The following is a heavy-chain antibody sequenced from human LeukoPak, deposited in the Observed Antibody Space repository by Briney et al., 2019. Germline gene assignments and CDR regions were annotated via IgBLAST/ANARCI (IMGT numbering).Heavy chain of an antibody. V-gene: IGHV3-21*01. CDR1: GFIFRDHA. Sequence: PGGSLRLSCTASGFIFRDHAMSWFRQAPGKGLECVSSISSSSSSIYYADSVKGRFTISRDDAKNSLYLQMNSLRAEDTAVYYCARTATDTGEFDYWGQGTLVTVSS. CDR2: ISSSSSSI. CDR3: ARTATDTGEFDY. J-gene: IGHJ4*02. D-gene: IGHD6-13*01.